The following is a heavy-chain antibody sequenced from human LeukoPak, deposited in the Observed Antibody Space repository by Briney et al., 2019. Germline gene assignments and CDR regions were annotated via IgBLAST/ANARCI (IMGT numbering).Heavy chain of an antibody. V-gene: IGHV4-39*01. CDR1: GASISPYY. CDR2: MYYSGGTNYNTPLKSRGST. Sequence: PSETLSLTCTVSGASISPYYWGWIRQPPGKGLEWIGSMYYSGGTNYNTPLKSRGSTYYSPSLKSRVTISVDTSKNQFSLNLSSVTAADTAVYYCARNVRPFDIWGQGTMVTVSS. J-gene: IGHJ3*02. CDR3: ARNVRPFDI.